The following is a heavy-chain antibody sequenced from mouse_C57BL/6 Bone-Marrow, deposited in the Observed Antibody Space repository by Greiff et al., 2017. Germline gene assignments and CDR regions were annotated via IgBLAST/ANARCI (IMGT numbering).Heavy chain of an antibody. CDR2: INPSSGYT. Sequence: VQLQQSGAELARPGASVKMSCKASGYTFTSYTMHWVKQRPGQGLEWIGYINPSSGYTKYNQKFKDKATLTADKSSSTAYMQLSSLTSEDSAVYYCARMAKFYYGSSSSWFAYWGQGTLVTVSA. CDR3: ARMAKFYYGSSSSWFAY. D-gene: IGHD1-1*01. J-gene: IGHJ3*01. CDR1: GYTFTSYT. V-gene: IGHV1-4*01.